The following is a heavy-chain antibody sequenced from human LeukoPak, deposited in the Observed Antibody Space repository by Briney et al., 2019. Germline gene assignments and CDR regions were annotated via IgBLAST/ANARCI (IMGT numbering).Heavy chain of an antibody. D-gene: IGHD6-13*01. J-gene: IGHJ3*02. CDR2: ISWNSGSI. CDR3: AKDWYSSSLLAFDI. V-gene: IGHV3-9*01. CDR1: GFSFDDYA. Sequence: PGGSLRLSRAASGFSFDDYAMHWVRQAPGKGLEWVSGISWNSGSIGYADSVKGRFTISRDNAKNSLYLQMNSLRAEDTALYYCAKDWYSSSLLAFDIWGQGTMVTVSS.